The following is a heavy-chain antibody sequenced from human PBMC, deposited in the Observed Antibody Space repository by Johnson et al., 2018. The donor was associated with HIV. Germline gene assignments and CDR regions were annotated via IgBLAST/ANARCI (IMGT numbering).Heavy chain of an antibody. Sequence: VPLVESGGGVVQPGRSLRLSCAASGFTFSSYAMHWVRQAPGKGLEWVAVISYDGSNKYYADSVKGRFTISRDNSKNTLYLQMNSLRAEDTAVYYCARSNWAHFDAFDIWGQGTMVTVSS. CDR2: ISYDGSNK. J-gene: IGHJ3*02. D-gene: IGHD7-27*01. CDR1: GFTFSSYA. CDR3: ARSNWAHFDAFDI. V-gene: IGHV3-30*04.